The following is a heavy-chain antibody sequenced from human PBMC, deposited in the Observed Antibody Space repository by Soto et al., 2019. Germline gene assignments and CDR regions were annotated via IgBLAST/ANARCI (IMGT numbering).Heavy chain of an antibody. Sequence: PGGSLRLSCAASGFTFSEHKLDWVRQAPGKGLEWVGRIRNKANSYTKEYAASVKGRFRISRDDSKNSLSTQMNSLKTEDTAVYYCTRHSDTAMVRASDYYYGMDVWGQGTTVTVSS. CDR2: IRNKANSYTK. J-gene: IGHJ6*02. CDR1: GFTFSEHK. V-gene: IGHV3-72*01. D-gene: IGHD5-18*01. CDR3: TRHSDTAMVRASDYYYGMDV.